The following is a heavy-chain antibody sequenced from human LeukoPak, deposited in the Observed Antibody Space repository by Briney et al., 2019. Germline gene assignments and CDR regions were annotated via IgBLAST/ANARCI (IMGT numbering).Heavy chain of an antibody. V-gene: IGHV3-9*01. J-gene: IGHJ4*02. Sequence: RAGRSLRLSCAASGFTFDDYAMPWVRQAPGKGLEWVSGISWNSGSIGYADSVKGRFTISRDNAKNSLYLQMNSLRAEDTALYYCAKSLSLEWEPHHYFDYWGQGTLVTVSS. CDR2: ISWNSGSI. CDR3: AKSLSLEWEPHHYFDY. D-gene: IGHD1-26*01. CDR1: GFTFDDYA.